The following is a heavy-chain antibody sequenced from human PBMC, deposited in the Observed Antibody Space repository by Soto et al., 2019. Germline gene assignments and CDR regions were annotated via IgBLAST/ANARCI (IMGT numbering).Heavy chain of an antibody. J-gene: IGHJ3*01. Sequence: LRLSCVASGFNISSHGMHGVRQAPGKGLEWVSFIWDDGRDKYYADSVEGRFLISRDNSKNTMNLQVKRLRPEDTALYYCVRGATTTGWFDAFDLWGRGTMVTVSS. CDR3: VRGATTTGWFDAFDL. CDR1: GFNISSHG. V-gene: IGHV3-33*03. CDR2: IWDDGRDK. D-gene: IGHD6-19*01.